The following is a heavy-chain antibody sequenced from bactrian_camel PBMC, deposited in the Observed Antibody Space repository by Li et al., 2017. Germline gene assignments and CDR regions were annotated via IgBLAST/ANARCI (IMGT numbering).Heavy chain of an antibody. J-gene: IGHJ6*01. CDR2: IYPGGGST. D-gene: IGHD4*01. CDR3: AADPEYCDYAFRVGY. Sequence: EVQLVESGGGSVQAGESLNLSCLATINSRSTYCMGWFRQAPGKEREGVAAIYPGGGSTYYADSVKGRFTISQDNATNTLYLQMNSLKPEDTAMYYCAADPEYCDYAFRVGYWGQGTQVTVS. CDR1: INSRSTYC. V-gene: IGHV3S40*01.